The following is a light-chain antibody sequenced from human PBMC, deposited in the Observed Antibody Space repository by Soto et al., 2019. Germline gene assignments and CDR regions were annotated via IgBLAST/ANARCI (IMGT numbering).Light chain of an antibody. CDR2: EVS. V-gene: IGLV2-14*01. J-gene: IGLJ2*01. CDR1: SSDVGGYNY. CDR3: SSYTSSSVV. Sequence: QPVLTQPASVSGSPGQSITISCTGTSSDVGGYNYVSWYQQHPGKAPKLMIYEVSNRPSGVSNRFSGSKSGNTASLTTSGLQAEDEADYYCSSYTSSSVVFGGGTKVTVL.